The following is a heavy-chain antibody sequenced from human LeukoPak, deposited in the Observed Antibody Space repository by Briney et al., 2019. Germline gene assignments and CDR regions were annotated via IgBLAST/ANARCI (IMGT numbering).Heavy chain of an antibody. CDR3: ARDYGDLPARVHYFDY. CDR1: GFTFSSYS. J-gene: IGHJ4*02. D-gene: IGHD4-17*01. CDR2: ISSSSSMI. V-gene: IGHV3-48*02. Sequence: GGSLRLSCAASGFTFSSYSMNWVRQAPGKRLEWVSYISSSSSMIYYADSVKGRFTISRDNAKNSLYLQMKSLRDEDTAIYYCARDYGDLPARVHYFDYWGQGTLVTVSS.